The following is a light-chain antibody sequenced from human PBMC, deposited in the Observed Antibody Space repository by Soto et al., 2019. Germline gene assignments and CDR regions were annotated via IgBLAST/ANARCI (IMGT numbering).Light chain of an antibody. CDR3: QQYGSSSWT. J-gene: IGKJ1*01. CDR1: QSISSSY. CDR2: GAS. V-gene: IGKV3-20*01. Sequence: DIVLTQSPATLSLSPGERATLSCRASQSISSSYLAWYQQRPGHAPRLLIYGASSRATGIPDRFSGSGSGTEFTLTISRLEPEDFAVYYCQQYGSSSWTFGQGTKVDIK.